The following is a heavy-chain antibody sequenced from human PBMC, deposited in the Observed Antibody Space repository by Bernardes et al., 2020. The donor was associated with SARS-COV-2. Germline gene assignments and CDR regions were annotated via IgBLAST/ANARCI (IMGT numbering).Heavy chain of an antibody. CDR3: AGRPHYDSSGYYRREPGVFEY. Sequence: VRNTTRQGLEWIGLINPNSGNTVYAHNFQGRVPMTMNTSISTAYMELSSLRSEDTAVYYCAGRPHYDSSGYYRREPGVFEYWGQGTMVTVSS. CDR2: INPNSGNT. V-gene: IGHV1-8*01. D-gene: IGHD3-22*01. J-gene: IGHJ4*02.